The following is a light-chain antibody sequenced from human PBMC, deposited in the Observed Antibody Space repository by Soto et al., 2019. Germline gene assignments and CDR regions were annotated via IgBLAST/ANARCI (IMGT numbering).Light chain of an antibody. CDR2: DAS. CDR1: QSISSW. J-gene: IGKJ1*01. Sequence: DIQMTQSPSTLSASVGDRVTITCRASQSISSWLAWYQQKPGKAPKLLIYDASSLESGVPSRFSGSGSGTEFTLTISSLQPDDFATSYCQQYNSYPGTFGQGTKVDIK. V-gene: IGKV1-5*01. CDR3: QQYNSYPGT.